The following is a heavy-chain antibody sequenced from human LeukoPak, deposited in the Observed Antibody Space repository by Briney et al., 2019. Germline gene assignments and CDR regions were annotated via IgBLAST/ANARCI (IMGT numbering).Heavy chain of an antibody. CDR2: INPNSGGT. CDR1: GYTFTGYY. Sequence: ASVKVSCKASGYTFTGYYMHWVRQAPGQGLEWMGWINPNSGGTNYAQKFQGRVTMTRDTSISTAYMELSRLRSDDTAVYYCARNWAPRRIMAMDVWGQGTTVTVSS. V-gene: IGHV1-2*02. J-gene: IGHJ6*02. D-gene: IGHD7-27*01. CDR3: ARNWAPRRIMAMDV.